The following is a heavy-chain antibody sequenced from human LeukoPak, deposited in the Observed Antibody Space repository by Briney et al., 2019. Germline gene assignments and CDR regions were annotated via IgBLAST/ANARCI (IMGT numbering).Heavy chain of an antibody. CDR1: VFTFSSYG. CDR3: AKTSLSAPSGDYFYMDV. J-gene: IGHJ6*03. D-gene: IGHD3-3*01. CDR2: IWFDGRSE. V-gene: IGHV3-30*02. Sequence: GGSLRLSCAASVFTFSSYGMQWVRQAPAKGLEWVAFIWFDGRSEFYAHSVKARLTISRDNSQNTVSLQLNNLRIEDTALYYCAKTSLSAPSGDYFYMDVWGKGTTVTVSS.